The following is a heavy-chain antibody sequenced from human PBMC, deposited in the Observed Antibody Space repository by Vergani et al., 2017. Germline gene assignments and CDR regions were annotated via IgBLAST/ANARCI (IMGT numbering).Heavy chain of an antibody. CDR3: TRHLAVVAANNWFDP. D-gene: IGHD2-15*01. J-gene: IGHJ5*02. V-gene: IGHV4-34*01. Sequence: QVQLQQWGAGLLKPSETLSLTCAVYGGSFSGYYWSWIRQPPGKGLEWIGEINHSGSTYYNPSLESRVTMSVDTSKSQFSLKLSSVTAADTAVYYCTRHLAVVAANNWFDPWGQGTLVTVSS. CDR2: INHSGST. CDR1: GGSFSGYY.